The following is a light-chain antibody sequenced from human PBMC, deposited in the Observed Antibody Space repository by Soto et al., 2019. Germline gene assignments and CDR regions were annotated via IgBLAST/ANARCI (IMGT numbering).Light chain of an antibody. J-gene: IGLJ1*01. CDR1: SSDVGSSNG. CDR3: SSYTTNRPYG. Sequence: QSALTQPPSVSGSPGQSVAISCTGTSSDVGSSNGVSWYQQPPRTAPKLRIYDVSNRPSGVPDRFSGSKSRHTATLTISGLQAEDEADYYCSSYTTNRPYGFGTGTKVTVL. V-gene: IGLV2-18*02. CDR2: DVS.